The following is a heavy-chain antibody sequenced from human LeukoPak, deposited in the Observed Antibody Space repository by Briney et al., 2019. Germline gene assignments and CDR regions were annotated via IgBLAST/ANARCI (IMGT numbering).Heavy chain of an antibody. V-gene: IGHV4-39*01. D-gene: IGHD4-17*01. Sequence: PSETLSLTCTVSGSSISNTNYCWGWIRQPPGEGLEWIGTISCAGGNYYDPAFRARITTSVDTSNNRFSLKLSSVTAADTAVYYCARRDYPYYFDYWGQGTLVTVSS. CDR1: GSSISNTNYC. CDR2: ISCAGGN. J-gene: IGHJ4*02. CDR3: ARRDYPYYFDY.